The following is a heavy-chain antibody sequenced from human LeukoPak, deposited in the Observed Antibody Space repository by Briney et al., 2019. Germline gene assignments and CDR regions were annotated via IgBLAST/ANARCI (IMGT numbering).Heavy chain of an antibody. V-gene: IGHV4-61*02. CDR3: ARGRRRRITMVRGVAQHKEPHNWFDP. CDR1: GGSISSDNYY. J-gene: IGHJ5*02. D-gene: IGHD3-10*01. Sequence: PSETLSLTCSVSGGSISSDNYYWSWIRQPAGKGLEWIGRVYTSGSTIYNPSLKSRVSISVDTSKNQFSLKLSPVTAADTAVYYCARGRRRRITMVRGVAQHKEPHNWFDPWGQGTLVTVSS. CDR2: VYTSGST.